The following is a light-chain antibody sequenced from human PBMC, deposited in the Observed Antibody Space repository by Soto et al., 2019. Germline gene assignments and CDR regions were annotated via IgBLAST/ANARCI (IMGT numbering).Light chain of an antibody. V-gene: IGLV2-14*03. Sequence: QSVLTQPASVSGAPGQSITISCTGTSNDVGGYKYVSWYQQRPGTAPKLIMFEVNNRPSGVSDRFSGSRSANTASLTISGPQAQDEADYYCSPNFSNNILSYVFGTGTKVTVL. J-gene: IGLJ1*01. CDR1: SNDVGGYKY. CDR2: EVN. CDR3: SPNFSNNILSYV.